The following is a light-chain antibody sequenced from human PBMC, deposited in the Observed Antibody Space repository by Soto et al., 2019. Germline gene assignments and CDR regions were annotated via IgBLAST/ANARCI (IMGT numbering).Light chain of an antibody. CDR1: SSDVGAHNF. CDR2: EVS. J-gene: IGLJ1*01. CDR3: NSYTSSNTDV. Sequence: QSVLTQPASVSGSPGQAITISCSGSSSDVGAHNFVSWYQHHPGKAPKLMIYEVSNRPSGVSNRFSGSKSGNTASLTISGLQAEDEADYYCNSYTSSNTDVFGSGTKLTVL. V-gene: IGLV2-14*01.